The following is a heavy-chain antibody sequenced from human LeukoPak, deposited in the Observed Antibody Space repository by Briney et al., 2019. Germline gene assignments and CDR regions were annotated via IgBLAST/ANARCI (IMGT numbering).Heavy chain of an antibody. Sequence: GGSLRLSCAASGFTFSSYAMSWVRQAPGKGLEWVSAISGSGGSTYYADSVKGRFTISRDNSKNSLYLQMNSLRAEDTAVYYCARDGWRELPFDYWGQGTLVTVSS. CDR1: GFTFSSYA. CDR2: ISGSGGST. CDR3: ARDGWRELPFDY. V-gene: IGHV3-23*01. D-gene: IGHD1-26*01. J-gene: IGHJ4*02.